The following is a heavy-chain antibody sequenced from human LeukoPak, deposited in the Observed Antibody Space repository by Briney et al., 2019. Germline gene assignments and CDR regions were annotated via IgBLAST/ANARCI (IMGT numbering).Heavy chain of an antibody. CDR2: IKQDGSEK. D-gene: IGHD2-15*01. J-gene: IGHJ4*02. CDR1: GFTFSNCW. Sequence: PGGSLRLSCAASGFTFSNCWMTWVRQAPGMGLEWVANIKQDGSEKYYVDSVKGRFTISRDNAKNSLYLQMNSLRAEDTAVYYCARQNGGIFYWGPGTLVTVSS. V-gene: IGHV3-7*01. CDR3: ARQNGGIFY.